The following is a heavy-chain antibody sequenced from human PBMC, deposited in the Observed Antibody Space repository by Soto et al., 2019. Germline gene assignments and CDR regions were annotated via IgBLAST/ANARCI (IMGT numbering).Heavy chain of an antibody. D-gene: IGHD2-2*01. Sequence: ASVKVSCKVSGYTLTDLSMHWVRQAPGKGLEWLGGFDAEDDETIYAQKFQGRVTMTEDTSSGTAYMELRSLRSEDTAIYYCTTMGVPADLDYWGQGTLVTVSS. CDR1: GYTLTDLS. J-gene: IGHJ4*02. CDR3: TTMGVPADLDY. CDR2: FDAEDDET. V-gene: IGHV1-24*01.